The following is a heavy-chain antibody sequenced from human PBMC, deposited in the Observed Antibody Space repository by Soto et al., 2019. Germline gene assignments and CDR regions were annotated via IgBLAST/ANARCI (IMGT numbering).Heavy chain of an antibody. D-gene: IGHD5-18*01. CDR2: IRSKANSYAT. J-gene: IGHJ6*02. CDR1: GFTFSGSA. Sequence: GGSLGLSCAASGFTFSGSAMHWVRQASGKGLEWVGRIRSKANSYATAYAASVKGRFTISRDDSKNTAYLQMNSLKTEDTAVYYCTRHGDTAMVNLYYYGMDAWGQGTTVTVSS. CDR3: TRHGDTAMVNLYYYGMDA. V-gene: IGHV3-73*01.